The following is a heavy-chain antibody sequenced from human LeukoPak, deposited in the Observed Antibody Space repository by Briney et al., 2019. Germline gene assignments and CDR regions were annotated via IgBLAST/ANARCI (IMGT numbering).Heavy chain of an antibody. CDR3: AKDREGTIADYFDY. Sequence: PGGSLRLSCAASGFTFSSYAMSWVRQAPGKGLGWVSSISGSGGSTYYADSVKGRFTISRDNSKNTLYLQMNSLRGEDTAVYYCAKDREGTIADYFDYWGQGTLVTVSS. D-gene: IGHD1-7*01. V-gene: IGHV3-23*01. CDR1: GFTFSSYA. CDR2: ISGSGGST. J-gene: IGHJ4*02.